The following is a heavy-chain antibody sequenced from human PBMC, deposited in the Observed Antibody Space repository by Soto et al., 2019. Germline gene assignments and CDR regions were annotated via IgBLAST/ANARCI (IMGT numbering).Heavy chain of an antibody. J-gene: IGHJ6*02. CDR1: GFTFRNYD. CDR2: ISAAGDP. Sequence: EVQLVESGGGLVQPGGSLRLSCEASGFTFRNYDMHWVRQGTGKGLEWVSGISAAGDPDYADSVEGRFTISRENAQNSFFLQMNSLIGGDTAVYYCARTHRDFYGLDVWGQGTTVSVSS. CDR3: ARTHRDFYGLDV. V-gene: IGHV3-13*05.